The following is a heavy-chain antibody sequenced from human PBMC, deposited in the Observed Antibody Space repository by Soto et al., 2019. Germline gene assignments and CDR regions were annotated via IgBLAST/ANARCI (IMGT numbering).Heavy chain of an antibody. CDR3: ARPWTSSGYYYYYY. Sequence: LSRTCAVSGGSISSSSYYWGWIRQPPGKGLEWIGSIYYSGSTYYNPSLKSRVTISVDTSKNQFSLKLSSVTAADTAVYYCARPWTSSGYYYYYYWGQGTLVPVS. D-gene: IGHD3-22*01. CDR1: GGSISSSSYY. J-gene: IGHJ4*02. V-gene: IGHV4-39*01. CDR2: IYYSGST.